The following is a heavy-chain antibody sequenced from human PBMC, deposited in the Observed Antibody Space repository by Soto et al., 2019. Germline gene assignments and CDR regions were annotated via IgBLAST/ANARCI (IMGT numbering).Heavy chain of an antibody. CDR1: GGTFSSYT. CDR2: IIPILGIA. D-gene: IGHD6-13*01. V-gene: IGHV1-69*02. J-gene: IGHJ4*02. CDR3: RAAPRSWALPDY. Sequence: QVQLVQSGAEVKKPGSSVQVSCKASGGTFSSYTISWVRQAPGQGLEWMGRIIPILGIANYAQKFQGRVTITEDKSTSTAYMELSSLRSEDTAVYYCRAAPRSWALPDYCGQGTLVTVSS.